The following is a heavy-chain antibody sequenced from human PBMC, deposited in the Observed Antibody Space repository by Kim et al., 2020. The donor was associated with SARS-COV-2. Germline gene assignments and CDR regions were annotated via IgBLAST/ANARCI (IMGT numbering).Heavy chain of an antibody. Sequence: RVKGRVHMTRDTSTSTVDMEVSSMRSEDTAVYYCARDLVVVPAASGFDYWGQGTLVTVSS. J-gene: IGHJ4*02. CDR3: ARDLVVVPAASGFDY. V-gene: IGHV1-46*01. D-gene: IGHD2-2*01.